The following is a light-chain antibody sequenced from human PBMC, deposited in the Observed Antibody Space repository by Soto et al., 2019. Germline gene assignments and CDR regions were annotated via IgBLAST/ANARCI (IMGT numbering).Light chain of an antibody. J-gene: IGKJ1*01. CDR3: QQYTNWPSWT. Sequence: EKVMTQSPATLSMSPGERATLSCRASQSVNSYLAWYQHKPGQAPRLLIYGASTRATGIPARFSGSGSGTEFTLTISSLQSEDFAVYYCQQYTNWPSWTFGQGTKVEIK. CDR1: QSVNSY. CDR2: GAS. V-gene: IGKV3-15*01.